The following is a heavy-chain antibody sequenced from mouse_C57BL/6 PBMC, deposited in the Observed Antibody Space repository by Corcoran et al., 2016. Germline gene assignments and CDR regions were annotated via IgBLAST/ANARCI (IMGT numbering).Heavy chain of an antibody. V-gene: IGHV1-26*01. CDR2: INPNNGGT. CDR1: GYTFTDYY. D-gene: IGHD2-1*01. Sequence: EVQLQQSGPELVKPGASVKISCKASGYTFTDYYMNWVKQSHGKSLEWIGDINPNNGGTSYNQKFKGKATLTVDKSSSTAYMELRSLTSEDSAVYDCARGDGNYWCYFDYGGQGTTLTVSS. CDR3: ARGDGNYWCYFDY. J-gene: IGHJ2*01.